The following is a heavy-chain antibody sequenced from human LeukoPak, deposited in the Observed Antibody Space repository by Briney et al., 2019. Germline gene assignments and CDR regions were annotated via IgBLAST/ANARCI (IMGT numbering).Heavy chain of an antibody. V-gene: IGHV3-7*01. CDR2: IKQDGSEK. Sequence: GSLSLSCAASGFTFSSYWMSWVRQAPGKGLEWVANIKQDGSEKYYVDSVKGRFTISRDNAKNSLYLQMNSLRAEDTAVYYCARDLSGWELQEYWGQGTLVTVSS. D-gene: IGHD1-26*01. J-gene: IGHJ4*02. CDR1: GFTFSSYW. CDR3: ARDLSGWELQEY.